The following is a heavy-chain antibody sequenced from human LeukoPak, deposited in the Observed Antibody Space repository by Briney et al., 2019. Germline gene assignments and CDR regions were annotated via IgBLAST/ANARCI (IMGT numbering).Heavy chain of an antibody. D-gene: IGHD1-1*01. CDR3: ARTTPFDY. V-gene: IGHV1-2*02. J-gene: IGHJ4*02. CDR1: GYTFTGYY. CDR2: IKPNNGDT. Sequence: GASVKVSFKTSGYTFTGYYLHWGRQAPGQGLEWMGWIKPNNGDTNYAQKFQGRVTMTRDTSISTGYMELSRLRSDDTAVYYCARTTPFDYWGQGTLVTVSS.